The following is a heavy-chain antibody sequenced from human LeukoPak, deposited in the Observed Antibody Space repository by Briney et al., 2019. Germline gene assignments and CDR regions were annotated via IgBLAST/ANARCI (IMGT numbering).Heavy chain of an antibody. CDR2: INHSGST. J-gene: IGHJ4*02. Sequence: SETPSLTCAVYGGSFSGYYWSWIRQPPGKGLEWIGEINHSGSTNYNPSLKSRVTISVDTSKNQFSLKLSSVTAADTAVYYCARERAAGNPSHFDYWGQGSLVTVSS. V-gene: IGHV4-34*01. CDR1: GGSFSGYY. CDR3: ARERAAGNPSHFDY. D-gene: IGHD6-13*01.